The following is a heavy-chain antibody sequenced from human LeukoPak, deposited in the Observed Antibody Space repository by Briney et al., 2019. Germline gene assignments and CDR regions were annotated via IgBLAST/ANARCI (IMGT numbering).Heavy chain of an antibody. CDR1: GYTFTGYY. Sequence: ASVKVSCKASGYTFTGYYMHWVRQAPGQGLEWMGWINPNXGGXXXXXXXXXXXTMTRDTSISTAYMELSRLRSEDTAVYYCAXXTXXXXXXFDYWGQGTLVXXSS. CDR2: INPNXGGX. CDR3: AXXTXXXXXXFDY. V-gene: IGHV1-2*02. J-gene: IGHJ4*02.